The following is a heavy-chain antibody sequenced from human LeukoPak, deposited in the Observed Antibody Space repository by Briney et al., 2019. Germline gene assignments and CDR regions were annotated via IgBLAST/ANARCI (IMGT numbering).Heavy chain of an antibody. CDR3: ARGRTSYYYGSSGYYYER. CDR2: INHSGST. CDR1: GGSFSGYY. V-gene: IGHV4-34*01. J-gene: IGHJ4*02. D-gene: IGHD3-22*01. Sequence: SETLSLTCAVYGGSFSGYYWSWIRQPPGKGLEWIGEINHSGSTNYNPSLKSRVTISVDTSKNQFSLKLSSVTAADTAVYYCARGRTSYYYGSSGYYYERWGQGTLVTVSS.